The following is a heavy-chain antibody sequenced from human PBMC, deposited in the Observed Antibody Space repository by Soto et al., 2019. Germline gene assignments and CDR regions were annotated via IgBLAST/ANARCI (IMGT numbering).Heavy chain of an antibody. J-gene: IGHJ4*02. CDR3: AREVQFHTPSFVY. CDR1: GGTFNTYA. Sequence: QVQLVQSGAEMKKPGSSVNVSCQSSGGTFNTYAMNWVRQAPGQGPEWMGDISPMFGAANYAPKFQGRVTITADESTGTSYMQLSSLTSEDTALYFCAREVQFHTPSFVYWGQGTLVTVSS. D-gene: IGHD1-1*01. CDR2: ISPMFGAA. V-gene: IGHV1-69*19.